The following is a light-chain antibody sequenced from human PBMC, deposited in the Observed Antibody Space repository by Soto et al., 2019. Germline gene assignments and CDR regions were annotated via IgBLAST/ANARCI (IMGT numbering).Light chain of an antibody. V-gene: IGLV2-11*01. CDR3: CSYAGSQTWV. Sequence: QSALTQPRSVSGSPGQSVTISCTGPSSDVGAYNYVSWYQQHPGKAPKLIIYDVTKRPSGVPDRFSASKSGNTASLTISGLQAEDEADYYCCSYAGSQTWVFGGGTKLTVL. J-gene: IGLJ3*02. CDR1: SSDVGAYNY. CDR2: DVT.